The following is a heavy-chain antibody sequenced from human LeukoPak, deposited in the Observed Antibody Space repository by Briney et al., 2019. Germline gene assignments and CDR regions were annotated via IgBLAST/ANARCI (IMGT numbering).Heavy chain of an antibody. J-gene: IGHJ3*02. CDR1: GFTFSNAW. D-gene: IGHD2-21*02. CDR2: IKSKTDGGTT. Sequence: GGSLRLSCAASGFTFSNAWMSWVRQAPGKGLEWVGRIKSKTDGGTTDYAAPVKGRFTISRDDSKNTLYLQMNSLKTEDTAVYYCTTIGVEYCGGDCLALDIWGQGTMVTISS. V-gene: IGHV3-15*01. CDR3: TTIGVEYCGGDCLALDI.